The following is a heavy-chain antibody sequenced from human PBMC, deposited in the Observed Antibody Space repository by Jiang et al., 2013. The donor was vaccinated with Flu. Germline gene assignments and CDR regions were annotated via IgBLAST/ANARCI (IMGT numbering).Heavy chain of an antibody. CDR3: ARDAGYDSSGYRDY. V-gene: IGHV1-69*04. Sequence: YGAEVKKPGSSVKVSCKASGGTFSSYAISWVRQAPGQGLEWMGRIIPILGIANYAQKFQGRVTITADKSTSTAYMELSSLRSEDTAVYYCARDAGYDSSGYRDYVGQGTLVTVSS. CDR2: IIPILGIA. CDR1: GGTFSSYA. D-gene: IGHD3-22*01. J-gene: IGHJ4*02.